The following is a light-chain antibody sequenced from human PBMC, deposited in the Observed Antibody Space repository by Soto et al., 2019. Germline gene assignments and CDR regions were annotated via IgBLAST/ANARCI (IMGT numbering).Light chain of an antibody. V-gene: IGKV1-39*01. J-gene: IGKJ4*01. Sequence: DIQMTQSPSSLSASVGDRVTITCRASQNINTYLNWYQQKPGKAPKLLIYAASSLQSGVPSRFSGSGSGTDFTLTIRSLQPVDFATYYCQQSYSTPPLTFGGGTKVEIK. CDR1: QNINTY. CDR2: AAS. CDR3: QQSYSTPPLT.